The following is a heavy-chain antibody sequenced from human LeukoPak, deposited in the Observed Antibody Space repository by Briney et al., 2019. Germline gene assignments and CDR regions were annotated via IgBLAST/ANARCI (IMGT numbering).Heavy chain of an antibody. D-gene: IGHD1-26*01. CDR1: GGSFSGYY. J-gene: IGHJ4*02. Sequence: SETLSLTCAVSGGSFSGYYWNWIRQPPGKGLEWIGEINHSGSTNYNPSLKSRVTISVDTSKNQFSLKMSSVTAADTAVYYCARGEVGATFFDYWGQGTLVTVSS. V-gene: IGHV4-34*01. CDR3: ARGEVGATFFDY. CDR2: INHSGST.